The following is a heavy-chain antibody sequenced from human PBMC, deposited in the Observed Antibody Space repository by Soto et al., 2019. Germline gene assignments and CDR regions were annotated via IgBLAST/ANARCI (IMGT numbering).Heavy chain of an antibody. CDR2: IYYSGST. D-gene: IGHD4-17*01. CDR3: ARDGGPVTPYGTDV. J-gene: IGHJ6*02. V-gene: IGHV4-59*01. Sequence: SETLSLTCTVSGGSISSYYWSWIRQPPGKGLEWIGYIYYSGSTNYNPSLKSRVTISVDTSKNQFSLKLSSVTAADTAVYYCARDGGPVTPYGTDVWGQGTTVTSP. CDR1: GGSISSYY.